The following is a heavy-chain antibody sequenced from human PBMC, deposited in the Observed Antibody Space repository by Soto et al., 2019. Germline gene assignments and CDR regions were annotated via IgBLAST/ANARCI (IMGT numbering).Heavy chain of an antibody. V-gene: IGHV3-7*01. CDR2: IKRDASER. CDR1: GFTCGTYW. Sequence: EVQLVESGGGLVQPGGSLRLSCAASGFTCGTYWMSWVRQAPGKGLEWLATIKRDASERKYVDSVKGRSTLSRDNAKNSFYLPMESLRADDTSVYYSARDSGYSSGSPVNHYLDYWGHGNLVTVSS. D-gene: IGHD3-10*01. CDR3: ARDSGYSSGSPVNHYLDY. J-gene: IGHJ4*01.